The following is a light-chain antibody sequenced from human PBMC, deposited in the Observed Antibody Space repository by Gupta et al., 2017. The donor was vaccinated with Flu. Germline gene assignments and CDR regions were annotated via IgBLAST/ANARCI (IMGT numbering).Light chain of an antibody. CDR1: VLARKY. CDR2: KDF. CDR3: YSAADNDLV. V-gene: IGLV3-27*01. J-gene: IGLJ3*02. Sequence: SYALPQPSSVSVSPGQTARFTCSGDVLARKYARWVQHKPGQAPVVVVYKDFERPSGIPARFSGSSSGTTATLTIRGAQIEDEDEYYCYSAADNDLVFGGGTKLTVL.